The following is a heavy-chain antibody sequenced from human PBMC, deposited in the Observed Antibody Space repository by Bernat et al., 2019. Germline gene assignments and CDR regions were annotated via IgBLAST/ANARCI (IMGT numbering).Heavy chain of an antibody. V-gene: IGHV3-23*01. CDR3: AKRGGMADSSGYYYFSGAFDI. CDR1: GFTFSSYA. Sequence: EVQLLESGGGLVQPGGSLRLSCAASGFTFSSYAMSWVRQAPGKGLEWVSAISGSGGSTYYADSVKGRFTISRDNSKNTLYLQMNSLRAEDTAVYYCAKRGGMADSSGYYYFSGAFDIWGQGTMVTVSS. J-gene: IGHJ3*02. D-gene: IGHD3-22*01. CDR2: ISGSGGST.